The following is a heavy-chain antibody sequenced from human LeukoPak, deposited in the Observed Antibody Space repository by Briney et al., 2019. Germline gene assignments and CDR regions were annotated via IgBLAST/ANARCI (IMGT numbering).Heavy chain of an antibody. CDR3: ARDIIQQLAGAYSSYMDV. CDR1: GYTFTSYY. CDR2: INAGNGNT. V-gene: IGHV1-3*03. Sequence: ASVKVSCKASGYTFTSYYMHWVRQAPGQRLEWMGWINAGNGNTKYSQEFQGRVTITRDTSASTVYMELSSLRSEDTAVYYCARDIIQQLAGAYSSYMDVWGKGTTVTVSS. J-gene: IGHJ6*03. D-gene: IGHD6-6*01.